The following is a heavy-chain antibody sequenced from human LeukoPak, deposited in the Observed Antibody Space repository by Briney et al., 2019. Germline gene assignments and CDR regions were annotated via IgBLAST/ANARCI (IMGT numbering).Heavy chain of an antibody. D-gene: IGHD3-3*01. CDR2: ISAYNGNT. J-gene: IGHJ4*02. CDR1: GYTFTSYG. CDR3: ARQLAYYDFWSVYY. Sequence: ASVKVSCKASGYTFTSYGISWVRQAPGQGLEWMGWISAYNGNTNYAQELQGRVTMTTDTSTSTAYMELRSLRSDDTAVYYCARQLAYYDFWSVYYWGQGTLVTVSS. V-gene: IGHV1-18*01.